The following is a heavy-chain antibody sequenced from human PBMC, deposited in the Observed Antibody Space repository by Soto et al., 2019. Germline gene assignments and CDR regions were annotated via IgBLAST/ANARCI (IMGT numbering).Heavy chain of an antibody. V-gene: IGHV3-48*01. CDR2: ISDRGSRI. D-gene: IGHD1-26*01. CDR1: GFTLSDYS. Sequence: PGGSLRLSCVVSGFTLSDYSMNWVRQAPGKGLEWVSYISDRGSRIYYADSVKGRFTISRDSAKNSLYLQMNSLRAEDTAVYYCAPQGVGATGYLYWGRGTLVTVSS. J-gene: IGHJ4*02. CDR3: APQGVGATGYLY.